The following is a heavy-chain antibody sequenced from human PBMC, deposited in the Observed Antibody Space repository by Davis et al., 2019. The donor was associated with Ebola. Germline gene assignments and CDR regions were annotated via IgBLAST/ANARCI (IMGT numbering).Heavy chain of an antibody. CDR3: AKDAGYSSSWYTIMDDGMDV. CDR2: IWYDGSHK. CDR1: GFTFSSYG. Sequence: PGGSLRLSCAASGFTFSSYGMHWVRQAPGKGLEWVTVIWYDGSHKYYGDSVKGRFTISRDNSKNTLYLQMNSLRAEDTAVYYCAKDAGYSSSWYTIMDDGMDVWGQGTTVTVPS. J-gene: IGHJ6*02. D-gene: IGHD6-13*01. V-gene: IGHV3-33*06.